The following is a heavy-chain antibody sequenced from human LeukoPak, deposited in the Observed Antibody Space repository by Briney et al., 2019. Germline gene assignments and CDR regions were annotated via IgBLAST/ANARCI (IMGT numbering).Heavy chain of an antibody. V-gene: IGHV4-4*02. Sequence: SPSGTLSLTCAVSGGSISSSNWWSWVRQPPGKGLAWIGEIYHSGSTNYNPSLKSRVTISVDKSKNQFSLKLSSVTAADTAVYYCARASSIVGATGFDYWGQGTLVTVSS. CDR3: ARASSIVGATGFDY. J-gene: IGHJ4*02. CDR2: IYHSGST. CDR1: GGSISSSNW. D-gene: IGHD1-26*01.